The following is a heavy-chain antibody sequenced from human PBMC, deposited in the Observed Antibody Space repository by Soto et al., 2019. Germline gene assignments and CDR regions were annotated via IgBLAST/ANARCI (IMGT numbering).Heavy chain of an antibody. Sequence: GASMNVSYKASGYTFTRYYMHWLRQAPGQGLEWMGWINPNSGGTNYAQKFQCRVTMTRDTSISTAYMELSRLRSDDTAVYYCARVLIVGPIDYWGQGTLVTVSS. D-gene: IGHD1-26*01. CDR2: INPNSGGT. J-gene: IGHJ4*02. V-gene: IGHV1-2*02. CDR3: ARVLIVGPIDY. CDR1: GYTFTRYY.